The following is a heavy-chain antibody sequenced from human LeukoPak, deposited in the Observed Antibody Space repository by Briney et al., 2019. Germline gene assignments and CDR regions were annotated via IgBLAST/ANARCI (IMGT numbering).Heavy chain of an antibody. J-gene: IGHJ6*03. D-gene: IGHD1-1*01. Sequence: SETLSLTCTVSGGSISSYYWSWIRQPPGKGLEWIGYIYYSGSTNYNPSLKSRVTISVDTSKNQFSLKLSSVTAADTAVYYCARVPAQGRLENKPHYYYYYYMDVWGKGTTVTVSS. V-gene: IGHV4-59*01. CDR1: GGSISSYY. CDR3: ARVPAQGRLENKPHYYYYYYMDV. CDR2: IYYSGST.